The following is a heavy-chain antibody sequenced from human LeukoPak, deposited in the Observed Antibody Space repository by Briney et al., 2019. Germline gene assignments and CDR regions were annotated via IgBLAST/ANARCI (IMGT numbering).Heavy chain of an antibody. D-gene: IGHD3-10*01. V-gene: IGHV4-59*01. Sequence: KPSETLSPTCTVPGGSISSYYWSWIRQPPGKGLEWVGSFHYGENTNYNPSVKSRVTISVDTSKNQYSLKLSSVTAADTAVYCCARDLWLGEYYYYGMVVWGKGTTVTVSS. CDR3: ARDLWLGEYYYYGMVV. CDR1: GGSISSYY. CDR2: FHYGENT. J-gene: IGHJ6*04.